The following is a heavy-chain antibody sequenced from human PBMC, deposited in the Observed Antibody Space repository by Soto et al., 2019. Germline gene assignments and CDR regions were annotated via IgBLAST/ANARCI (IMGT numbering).Heavy chain of an antibody. Sequence: QVQQVESGGGVVLPGTSLRLSCAASGFIFSRSGMHWVRQAPGKGLEWVAVISYDGNTKYYADSVKGRFTISRDNSKNTLYLQMTSLRVEDTAVYYCANQVATGHWGQGTLVTVSS. D-gene: IGHD2-15*01. J-gene: IGHJ4*02. CDR3: ANQVATGH. V-gene: IGHV3-30*18. CDR1: GFIFSRSG. CDR2: ISYDGNTK.